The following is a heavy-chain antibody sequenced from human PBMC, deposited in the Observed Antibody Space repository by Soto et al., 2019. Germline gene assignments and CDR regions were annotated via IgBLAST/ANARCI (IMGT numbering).Heavy chain of an antibody. CDR3: ARDQPGYSYGYGLGY. CDR1: GFNFSDYY. J-gene: IGHJ4*02. Sequence: PGGSLRLSCAASGFNFSDYYIHWIRRAQGKGLEWISYISGNGEIIQYAASARGRFTISRDNAKNSLYLQMNSLRAEDTAVYYCARDQPGYSYGYGLGYWSQGTLVTVSS. D-gene: IGHD5-18*01. CDR2: ISGNGEII. V-gene: IGHV3-11*04.